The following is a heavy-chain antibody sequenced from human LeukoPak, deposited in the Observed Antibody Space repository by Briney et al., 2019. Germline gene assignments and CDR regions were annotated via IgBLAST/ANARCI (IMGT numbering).Heavy chain of an antibody. CDR1: GFTFSNAW. J-gene: IGHJ6*04. D-gene: IGHD3-10*02. CDR3: AELGITMIGGV. CDR2: ISSSGSTI. Sequence: PGGSLRLSCAASGFTFSNAWMSWVRQAPGKGLEWVSYISSSGSTIYYADSVKGRFTISRDNAKNSLYLQMNSLRAEDTAVYYCAELGITMIGGVWGKGTTVTISS. V-gene: IGHV3-11*04.